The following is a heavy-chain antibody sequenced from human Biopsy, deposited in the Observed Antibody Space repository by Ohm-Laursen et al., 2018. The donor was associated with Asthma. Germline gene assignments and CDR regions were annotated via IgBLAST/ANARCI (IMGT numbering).Heavy chain of an antibody. D-gene: IGHD3-3*01. Sequence: GSLRLSCTAPGFTFGDYCMSWVRQVPGQGLEWVANIKHDGSEKNHVDSLKGRFTISRDNVKNLLFLQMNSLRAEDTAVYYCARTFHFWSPYHAEHYQLWGQGTLVTVSS. CDR3: ARTFHFWSPYHAEHYQL. V-gene: IGHV3-7*01. CDR1: GFTFGDYC. CDR2: IKHDGSEK. J-gene: IGHJ1*01.